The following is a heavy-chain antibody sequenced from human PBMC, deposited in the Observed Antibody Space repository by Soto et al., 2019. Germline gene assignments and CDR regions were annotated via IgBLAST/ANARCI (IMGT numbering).Heavy chain of an antibody. CDR1: GFALTKAS. V-gene: IGHV3-11*01. D-gene: IGHD2-8*01. CDR3: ASGTNGAFFVY. CDR2: ISSRSSTI. J-gene: IGHJ4*02. Sequence: GGSLRLSCAASGFALTKASMSWVRQAPGKGLEWVSYISSRSSTIFYADSVKGRFTISRDNVKNSLYLQMNSLRAEDTAVYYCASGTNGAFFVYWGQGILVTVSS.